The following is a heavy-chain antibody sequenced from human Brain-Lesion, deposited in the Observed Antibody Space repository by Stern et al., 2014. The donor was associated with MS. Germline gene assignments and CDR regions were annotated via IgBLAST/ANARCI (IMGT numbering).Heavy chain of an antibody. D-gene: IGHD1-26*01. J-gene: IGHJ4*02. V-gene: IGHV4-39*01. CDR2: IYYSGFT. CDR3: ARHDSVPRPSQLYSARDRGPGYFDY. Sequence: QVQLGQSGPGLVKPSETLSLTCTVSGGSISSSTYYWAWIRQPPGKGLEWIGNIYYSGFTYCNPSLKSRVTISVDMSKNQFSLKLSSVTAADTAIYYCARHDSVPRPSQLYSARDRGPGYFDYWGQGTLVTVSS. CDR1: GGSISSSTYY.